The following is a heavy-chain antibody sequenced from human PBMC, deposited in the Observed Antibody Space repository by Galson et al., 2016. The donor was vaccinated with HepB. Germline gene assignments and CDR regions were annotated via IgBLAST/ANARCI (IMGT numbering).Heavy chain of an antibody. CDR3: AKDAILACGTGCYADY. V-gene: IGHV3-30*18. J-gene: IGHJ4*02. CDR1: GFTFSSYS. CDR2: ISYAGTNK. Sequence: SLRLSCAASGFTFSSYSMNCVRQAPRKGLEWVAVISYAGTNKYYADSLKGRFTISRDNSKNTLYLQMNSLRAEDTAVYYCAKDAILACGTGCYADYWGQGTLVTVSS. D-gene: IGHD2-2*01.